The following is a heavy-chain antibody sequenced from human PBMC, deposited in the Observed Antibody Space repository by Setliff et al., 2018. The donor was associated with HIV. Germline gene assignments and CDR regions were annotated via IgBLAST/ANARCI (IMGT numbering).Heavy chain of an antibody. V-gene: IGHV4-59*05. J-gene: IGHJ3*02. D-gene: IGHD3-3*01. CDR2: IFYSGIT. Sequence: SETLSLTCTVSGASISSYYWSWIRQPPGKGLEWIGSIFYSGITYYNPSLKSRVSISVDTSKNQFSLNLTSVTAAGTAVYYCARSKTFYDFWGGYYTHGAFKIWGLGAMVTVSS. CDR1: GASISSYY. CDR3: ARSKTFYDFWGGYYTHGAFKI.